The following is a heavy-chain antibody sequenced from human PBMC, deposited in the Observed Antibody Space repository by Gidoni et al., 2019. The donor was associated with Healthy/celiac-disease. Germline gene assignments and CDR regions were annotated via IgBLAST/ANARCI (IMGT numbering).Heavy chain of an antibody. J-gene: IGHJ3*02. Sequence: QVQLVQSGAEVKKPGSSVKVSCKASGGTFSSYAIRWVRQAPGQGLEWMGGIIPSLGTANYAQKFQGRVTITADESTSTAYMELSSLRSEDTAVYYCARERNGDYGGRGAFDIWGQGTMVTVSS. CDR3: ARERNGDYGGRGAFDI. V-gene: IGHV1-69*01. CDR2: IIPSLGTA. CDR1: GGTFSSYA. D-gene: IGHD4-17*01.